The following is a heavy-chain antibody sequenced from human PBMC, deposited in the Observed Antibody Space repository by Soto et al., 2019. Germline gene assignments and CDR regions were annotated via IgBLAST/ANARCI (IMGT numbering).Heavy chain of an antibody. Sequence: QITLKESGPTLLNPTQTLTLTCTFSGFSLSTSGVGVGWIRQPPGKALEWLALIYLDDDKRYSPSLKSRLTITMDTAKNQVVLIMNNMDPVDTDTYSCAKSSPSGTTFVGWFDPWGHGTLVTVSA. V-gene: IGHV2-5*02. J-gene: IGHJ5*02. D-gene: IGHD1-7*01. CDR2: IYLDDDK. CDR1: GFSLSTSGVG. CDR3: AKSSPSGTTFVGWFDP.